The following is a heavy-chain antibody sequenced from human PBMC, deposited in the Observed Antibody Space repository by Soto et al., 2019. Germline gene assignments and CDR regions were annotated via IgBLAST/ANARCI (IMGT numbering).Heavy chain of an antibody. J-gene: IGHJ6*02. CDR1: GGTFSSYA. V-gene: IGHV1-69*01. CDR2: IIPIFGTA. Sequence: QVQLVQSGAEVEKPGSSVKVSCKASGGTFSSYAISWVRQAPGQGLEWMGGIIPIFGTANYAQKFQGRVTITADESTSTAYMELSSLRSEDTAVYYCARDSYCSSTSCYYYYGMDVWGQGTTVTVSS. CDR3: ARDSYCSSTSCYYYYGMDV. D-gene: IGHD2-2*01.